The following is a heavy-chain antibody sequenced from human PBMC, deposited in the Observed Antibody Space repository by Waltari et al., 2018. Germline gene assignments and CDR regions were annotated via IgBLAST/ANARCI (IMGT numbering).Heavy chain of an antibody. CDR1: GYTFTSYD. D-gene: IGHD2-15*01. J-gene: IGHJ4*02. V-gene: IGHV1-8*02. Sequence: QVQLVQSGAEVKKPGASVKVSCKASGYTFTSYDINWVRQATGQGLEWMGWMNPNRGNTGYAQKFQGRVTMTRNTSISTAYMELSSLRSEDTAVYYCARWGYCSGGSCYWNLDYWGQGTLVTVSS. CDR2: MNPNRGNT. CDR3: ARWGYCSGGSCYWNLDY.